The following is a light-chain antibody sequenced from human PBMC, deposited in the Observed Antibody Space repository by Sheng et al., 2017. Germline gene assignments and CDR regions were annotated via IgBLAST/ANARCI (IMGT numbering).Light chain of an antibody. CDR1: VLAKKY. V-gene: IGLV3-27*01. CDR2: KDS. J-gene: IGLJ2*01. CDR3: YSAADNFVL. Sequence: SYELTQPSSVSVYPGQPARITCSGDVLAKKYARWFQQKPGQAPILVIFKDSERPSGIPERFSGSTSGTTVTLTISGAQVEDEADYYCYSAADNFVLFGGGTKLTVL.